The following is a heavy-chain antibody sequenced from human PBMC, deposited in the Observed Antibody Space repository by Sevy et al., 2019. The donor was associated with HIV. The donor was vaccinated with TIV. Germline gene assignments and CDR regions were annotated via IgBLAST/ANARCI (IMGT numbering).Heavy chain of an antibody. CDR1: GYTFTGYY. CDR3: ARVAYGSGSYYNGILDY. J-gene: IGHJ4*02. V-gene: IGHV1-2*06. CDR2: INPNSGGT. Sequence: ASVKVSCKASGYTFTGYYMHWVRQAPGQGLEWMGRINPNSGGTNYAQKFQGRVTMTRDTSISTAYMELSRLRSDDTAVYYRARVAYGSGSYYNGILDYWGQGTLVTVSS. D-gene: IGHD3-10*01.